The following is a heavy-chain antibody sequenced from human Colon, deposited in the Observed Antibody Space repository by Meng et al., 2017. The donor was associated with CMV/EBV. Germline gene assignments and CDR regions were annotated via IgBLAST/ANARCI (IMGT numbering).Heavy chain of an antibody. J-gene: IGHJ4*02. CDR3: ASGGITDYFDY. CDR2: IKQDGSEK. D-gene: IGHD3-10*01. Sequence: GESLKISCAASGFTFSSYSMNWVRQAPGKGLEWVANIKQDGSEKYYVDSVKGRFTISRDNAKNSLYLQMNSLRAEDTAVYYCASGGITDYFDYWGQGTLVTVSS. CDR1: GFTFSSYS. V-gene: IGHV3-7*01.